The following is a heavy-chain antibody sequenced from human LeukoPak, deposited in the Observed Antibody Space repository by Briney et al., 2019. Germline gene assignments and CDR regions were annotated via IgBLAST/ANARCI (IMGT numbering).Heavy chain of an antibody. J-gene: IGHJ4*02. D-gene: IGHD4-11*01. V-gene: IGHV3-30*04. CDR3: ARNYHSRSRIICLFDS. CDR2: ISYDGGSE. Sequence: TGGSLRLSCAASGFVFSDYAIHWVRQAPGKGLEWVAVISYDGGSEHYLDSVKGRFTISRDNSKNTVYLQMNSPRGEDTARYYCARNYHSRSRIICLFDSWGQGTPVTVSS. CDR1: GFVFSDYA.